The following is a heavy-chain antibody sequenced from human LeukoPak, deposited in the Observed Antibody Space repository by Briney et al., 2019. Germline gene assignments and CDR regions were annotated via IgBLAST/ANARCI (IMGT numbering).Heavy chain of an antibody. J-gene: IGHJ4*02. CDR1: GGSISSYY. CDR3: ARLVAGIAATGHFDY. D-gene: IGHD6-13*01. V-gene: IGHV4-59*08. Sequence: SETLSLTCTVSGGSISSYYWSWIRQPPGKGLEWIGYIYYSGSTNYNPSLKSRVTISVDTSRNQFSLKLSSVTAADTAVYYCARLVAGIAATGHFDYWGQGTLVTVSS. CDR2: IYYSGST.